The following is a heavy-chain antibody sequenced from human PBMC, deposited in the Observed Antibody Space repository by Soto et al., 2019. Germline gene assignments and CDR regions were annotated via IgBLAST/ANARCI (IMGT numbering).Heavy chain of an antibody. CDR3: ARQGSRPYYSYGLDV. V-gene: IGHV1-18*01. D-gene: IGHD1-26*01. CDR1: GYTFTTSG. CDR2: ISTYNGDT. J-gene: IGHJ6*02. Sequence: QVQLVQSGPEVKKPGASVKVSCEASGYTFTTSGISWVRQAPGQGLEWMGWISTYNGDTNSAQKFQGRVTMTADTSPGTAYMDPMRLKSDHTAVYYCARQGSRPYYSYGLDVRGQGTTVTVSS.